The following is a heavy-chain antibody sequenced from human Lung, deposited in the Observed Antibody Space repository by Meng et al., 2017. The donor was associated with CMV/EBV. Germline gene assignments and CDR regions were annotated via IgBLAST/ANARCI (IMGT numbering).Heavy chain of an antibody. V-gene: IGHV3-11*01. CDR2: ISSSGNTI. CDR1: GFTVSDYY. Sequence: GGSLRLXXAASGFTVSDYYVSWIRQAPGKGLEWLSYISSSGNTIHYADSVKGRFIISRDTPKNSVSLQMNGLRAEDTAVYYCVREDYGDYFFDTWGQGTLVXVSS. D-gene: IGHD4-17*01. CDR3: VREDYGDYFFDT. J-gene: IGHJ4*02.